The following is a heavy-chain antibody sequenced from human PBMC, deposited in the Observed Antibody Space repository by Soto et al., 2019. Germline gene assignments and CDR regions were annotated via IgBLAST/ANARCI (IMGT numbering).Heavy chain of an antibody. CDR2: IWYDGSNK. J-gene: IGHJ4*02. CDR1: GFTFSSYG. V-gene: IGHV3-33*01. D-gene: IGHD3-16*01. CDR3: ARVYRGWGMDY. Sequence: QVQLVESGGGVVQPGRSLRLSCAASGFTFSSYGMHWVRQAPGKGLEWVAVIWYDGSNKYYADSVKGRFTISRDNSKNTLYLQMNSLRAEDTAVYYCARVYRGWGMDYWGQGTLVTVSS.